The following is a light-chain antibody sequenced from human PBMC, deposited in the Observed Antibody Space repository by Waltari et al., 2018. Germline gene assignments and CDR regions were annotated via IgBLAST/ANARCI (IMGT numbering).Light chain of an antibody. CDR1: QSVSSTK. V-gene: IGKV3-20*01. J-gene: IGKJ4*01. Sequence: EIVLTQSPGTLSLSPGESATLSCRASQSVSSTKLAWYQQKPGQAPRLLIYDTSSRATGIPDRFSCSGSGTDFTITIRRLEPEDFALFYCQQYDTSPLTFGGGTKVEIK. CDR2: DTS. CDR3: QQYDTSPLT.